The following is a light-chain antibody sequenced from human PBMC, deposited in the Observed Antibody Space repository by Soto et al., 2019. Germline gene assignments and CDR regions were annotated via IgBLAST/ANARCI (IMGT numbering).Light chain of an antibody. J-gene: IGKJ2*01. CDR3: QQYGSSLYT. Sequence: EIVLTQSPGTLSLSPGERATLSCRASQSVSSSYLAWYKQKPGQAPRRLIYGASSRATGIPDRFSGSGSGTDFTITISRLEPEDFAVYYCQQYGSSLYTFGQGTKLEIK. V-gene: IGKV3-20*01. CDR2: GAS. CDR1: QSVSSSY.